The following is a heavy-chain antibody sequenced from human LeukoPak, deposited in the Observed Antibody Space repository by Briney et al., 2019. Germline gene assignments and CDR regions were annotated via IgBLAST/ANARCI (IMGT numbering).Heavy chain of an antibody. J-gene: IGHJ4*02. CDR2: INHSGST. CDR3: ARGYCSSTSCHDKTFDY. Sequence: SETLSLTCAVYGGSFSGYYWSWIRQPPGKGLEWIGEINHSGSTNYNPSLKSRATIAVDTSKTQFSLKLSSVTAADTAVYYCARGYCSSTSCHDKTFDYWGQGTLVTVSS. D-gene: IGHD2-2*01. CDR1: GGSFSGYY. V-gene: IGHV4-34*01.